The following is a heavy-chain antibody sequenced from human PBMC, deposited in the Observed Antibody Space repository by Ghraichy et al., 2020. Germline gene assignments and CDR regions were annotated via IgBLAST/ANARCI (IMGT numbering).Heavy chain of an antibody. V-gene: IGHV3-64*01. Sequence: GGSLRLSCTASGFTFSSYAMHWVRQAPGKGLEYVSAISSNGGSTYYANSVKGRFTISRDNSKNTLYLQMGSLRAEDMAVYYCARGPMVLYYFDYWGQGTLVTVSS. J-gene: IGHJ4*02. CDR1: GFTFSSYA. CDR3: ARGPMVLYYFDY. D-gene: IGHD3-10*01. CDR2: ISSNGGST.